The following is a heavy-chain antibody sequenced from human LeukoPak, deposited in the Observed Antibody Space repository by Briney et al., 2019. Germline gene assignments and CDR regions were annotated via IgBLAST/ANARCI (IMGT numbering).Heavy chain of an antibody. CDR3: ARHTTVVPPHHSDY. CDR1: GGSISSYY. J-gene: IGHJ4*02. CDR2: IYYSGST. Sequence: SETLSLTCTVSGGSISSYYCSWIRQPPGKGLEWNGYIYYSGSTNYNPSLKSRVTISLDTSKNQISLKLSSVTAADTAVYYCARHTTVVPPHHSDYWGQGTLVTVSS. V-gene: IGHV4-59*08. D-gene: IGHD4-23*01.